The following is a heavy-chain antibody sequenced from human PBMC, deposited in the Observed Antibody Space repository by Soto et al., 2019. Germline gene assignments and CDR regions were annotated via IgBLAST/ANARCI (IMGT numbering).Heavy chain of an antibody. Sequence: ASVKVSCKASGYTFTSYAMHWVRQAPGQRLEWMGWINAGNGNTKYSQKFQGRVTITRDTSASTAYMELSSLRSEDTAVYYCARDSGYYYENYSLGQGTLVTVSS. J-gene: IGHJ4*02. CDR3: ARDSGYYYENYS. V-gene: IGHV1-3*01. CDR2: INAGNGNT. CDR1: GYTFTSYA. D-gene: IGHD3-22*01.